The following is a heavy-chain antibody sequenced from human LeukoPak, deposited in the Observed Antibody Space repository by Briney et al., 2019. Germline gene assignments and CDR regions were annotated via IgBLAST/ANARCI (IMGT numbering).Heavy chain of an antibody. V-gene: IGHV1-18*01. J-gene: IGHJ5*02. CDR1: GYTFTSYG. CDR3: ARVYDILTGYSKYNWFDP. CDR2: ISAYNGNT. D-gene: IGHD3-9*01. Sequence: ASVKVSCKASGYTFTSYGISWVRQAPGQGLEWMGWISAYNGNTNYAQKLQGRVTMTTDTSTSTAYMELRSLRSDDTAVYYCARVYDILTGYSKYNWFDPWGQGTLVTVSS.